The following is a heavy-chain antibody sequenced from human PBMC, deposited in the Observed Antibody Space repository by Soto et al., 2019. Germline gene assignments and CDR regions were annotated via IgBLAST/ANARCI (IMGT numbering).Heavy chain of an antibody. CDR3: ARTKCSGGSCYSWSLGY. D-gene: IGHD2-15*01. J-gene: IGHJ4*02. CDR1: GGSITTGGYY. Sequence: SETLSLTCTVSGGSITTGGYYWSWIRQLPGKGLEWIGHRYYSESTYYNPSLKSRVSISLDTSKNQFSLKLSFVTAADTAMYYCARTKCSGGSCYSWSLGYWGQGTPVTVSS. CDR2: RYYSEST. V-gene: IGHV4-31*03.